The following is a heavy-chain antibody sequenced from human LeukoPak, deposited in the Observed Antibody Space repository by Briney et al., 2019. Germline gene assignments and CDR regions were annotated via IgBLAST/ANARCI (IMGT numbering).Heavy chain of an antibody. CDR1: GFTFSSYS. CDR2: ISSSSYI. D-gene: IGHD2-15*01. V-gene: IGHV3-21*01. J-gene: IGHJ3*02. CDR3: ARDPPLVDCSGGSCYSADAFDI. Sequence: GGSLRLSCAASGFTFSSYSMNWVRQAPGKGLEWVSSISSSSYIYYADSVKGRFTISRDNAKNSLYLQMNSLRAEDTAVYYCARDPPLVDCSGGSCYSADAFDIWGQGTMVTVSS.